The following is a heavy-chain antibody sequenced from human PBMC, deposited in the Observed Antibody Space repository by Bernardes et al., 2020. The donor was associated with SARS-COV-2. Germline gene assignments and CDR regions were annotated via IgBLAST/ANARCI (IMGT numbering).Heavy chain of an antibody. V-gene: IGHV4-4*02. J-gene: IGHJ4*02. CDR1: GDSISSYNF. CDR3: AKNNQPVIHGPSIDY. CDR2: IPNGGNT. Sequence: SETLSLTRAVSGDSISSYNFWSLVRPPPRKGREWIRGIPNGGNTNYNPSLKRRVTLSVDKSKNHFSLILNSVPAADTPVYYCAKNNQPVIHGPSIDYWGRVPLVPV. D-gene: IGHD3-16*02.